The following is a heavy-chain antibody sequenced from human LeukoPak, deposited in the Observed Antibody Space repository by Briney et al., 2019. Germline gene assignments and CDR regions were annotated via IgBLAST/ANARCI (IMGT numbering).Heavy chain of an antibody. CDR1: GFTFSSYA. CDR3: AKVRGVYCSSPACYYYDA. CDR2: VSPSGGRT. Sequence: GGSLRLSCGASGFTFSSYAMSWVRQTPGRGLEWVAGVSPSGGRTIYADSAEGRFTISRDNSNDTVYLQLSSLRAEDSALYYCAKVRGVYCSSPACYYYDAWGQGTPVAVSS. D-gene: IGHD2-2*01. J-gene: IGHJ4*02. V-gene: IGHV3-23*01.